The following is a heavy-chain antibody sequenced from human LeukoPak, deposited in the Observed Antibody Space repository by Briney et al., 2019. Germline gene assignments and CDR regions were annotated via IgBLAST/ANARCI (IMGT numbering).Heavy chain of an antibody. J-gene: IGHJ6*02. CDR3: AMTCSGRIAAAGYYGLDV. V-gene: IGHV4-31*03. D-gene: IGHD6-13*01. Sequence: SQTLSLTCTIACGSISSGGYYWSWIRQHPGKGQELIGYIYYSGSTYYNPSLKSRVTISVDTSNNQFSLKLSSVTAADTAVYYSAMTCSGRIAAAGYYGLDVWGQGTTVTVSS. CDR2: IYYSGST. CDR1: CGSISSGGYY.